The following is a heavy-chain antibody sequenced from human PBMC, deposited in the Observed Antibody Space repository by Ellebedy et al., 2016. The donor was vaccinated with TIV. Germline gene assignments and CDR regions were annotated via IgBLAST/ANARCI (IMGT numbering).Heavy chain of an antibody. Sequence: SETLSLXCTVSGYYISSGYYWSWIRQPAGKGLEWIGRIYTSGSTKYNPSLKSRVTMSVDTSKNQFSLKLSSVTAADTAVYYCASEYSSSWYNWFDPWGQGTLVTVSS. CDR1: GYYISSGYY. CDR2: IYTSGST. V-gene: IGHV4-4*07. J-gene: IGHJ5*02. CDR3: ASEYSSSWYNWFDP. D-gene: IGHD6-13*01.